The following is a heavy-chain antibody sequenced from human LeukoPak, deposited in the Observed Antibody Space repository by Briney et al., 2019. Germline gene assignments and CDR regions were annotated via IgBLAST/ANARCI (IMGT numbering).Heavy chain of an antibody. J-gene: IGHJ4*02. D-gene: IGHD6-13*01. V-gene: IGHV3-21*01. CDR1: GFTFSSYS. CDR2: ISSGSSYI. Sequence: TGGSLRLSCAASGFTFSSYSMNWVRQAPGKGLEWVSSISSGSSYIYYADSVKGRFTISRDNAKNSLHLQMNSLRTEDTAMYYCVRDSSWFDYWGQGTLVTVSS. CDR3: VRDSSWFDY.